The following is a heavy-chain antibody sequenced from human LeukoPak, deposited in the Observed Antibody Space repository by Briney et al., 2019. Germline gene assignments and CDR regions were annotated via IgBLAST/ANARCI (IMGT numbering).Heavy chain of an antibody. J-gene: IGHJ4*02. CDR3: ASLAMVRGNDY. V-gene: IGHV1-46*01. CDR2: INPSGGST. CDR1: GYTFTGYY. D-gene: IGHD3-10*01. Sequence: GASVKVSCKASGYTFTGYYMHWVRQAPGQGLEWMGIINPSGGSTSYAQKFQGRVTMTRDMSTSTVYMELSSLRSEDTAVYYCASLAMVRGNDYWGQGTLVTVSS.